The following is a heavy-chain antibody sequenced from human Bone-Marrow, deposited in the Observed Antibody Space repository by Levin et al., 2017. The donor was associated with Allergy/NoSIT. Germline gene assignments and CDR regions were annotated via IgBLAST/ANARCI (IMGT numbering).Heavy chain of an antibody. D-gene: IGHD1-26*01. CDR2: ISYDGNRK. CDR3: AKDQVGASYFSGMDV. V-gene: IGHV3-30*18. CDR1: GLTVDIYYG. Sequence: GGSLRLSCAFSGLTVDIYYGMHWVRQAPGKGLEWVAGISYDGNRKEYGQSVKGRFSISRDNSKKMLYLQMNSLRAPDTALYYCAKDQVGASYFSGMDVWGQGTTVTVSS. J-gene: IGHJ6*02.